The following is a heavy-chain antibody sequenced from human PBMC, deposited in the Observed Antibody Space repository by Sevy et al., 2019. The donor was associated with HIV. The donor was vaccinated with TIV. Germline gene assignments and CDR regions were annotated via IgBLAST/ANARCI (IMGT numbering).Heavy chain of an antibody. CDR2: IKQDGSEK. CDR1: GFTFSSYW. J-gene: IGHJ6*02. CDR3: AGDRFSEGMPPTPYGMDV. D-gene: IGHD2-2*01. V-gene: IGHV3-7*01. Sequence: GGSLRLSCAASGFTFSSYWMSWVRQAPGKGLEWVANIKQDGSEKYYVDSVKGRFTISRDNAKNSLYLQMNSLGAEDTAVYYCAGDRFSEGMPPTPYGMDVWGQGTTVTVSS.